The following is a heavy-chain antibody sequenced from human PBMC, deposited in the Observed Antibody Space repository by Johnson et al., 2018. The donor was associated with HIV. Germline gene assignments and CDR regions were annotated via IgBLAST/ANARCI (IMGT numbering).Heavy chain of an antibody. CDR2: IRYNGSNK. Sequence: QMHLVESGGGVVQPGGSLRLSCAASGFTFSSYGMHWVRQAPGKGLEWVAFIRYNGSNKYYADSVKGRFTISRDNSKNTLYLQMNSLRAEDTAVYYCAKETPSSGGTFDIWGQGTMVTVSS. D-gene: IGHD6-25*01. CDR1: GFTFSSYG. J-gene: IGHJ3*02. V-gene: IGHV3-30*02. CDR3: AKETPSSGGTFDI.